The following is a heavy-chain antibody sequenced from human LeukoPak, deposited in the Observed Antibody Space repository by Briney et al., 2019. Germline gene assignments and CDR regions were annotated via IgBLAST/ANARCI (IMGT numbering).Heavy chain of an antibody. V-gene: IGHV1-2*02. CDR1: GYTFIGHY. D-gene: IGHD3-10*01. CDR2: INPNSGGT. Sequence: ASVKVSCKASGYTFIGHYMHWVRQAPGQGLEWMGWINPNSGGTKYAQKFQGRVTMTRDTSITTAYMELSRLRSDDTALYYCARDRREVYKYGSGTFKFGENFFDSWGRGTLVTVSS. J-gene: IGHJ4*02. CDR3: ARDRREVYKYGSGTFKFGENFFDS.